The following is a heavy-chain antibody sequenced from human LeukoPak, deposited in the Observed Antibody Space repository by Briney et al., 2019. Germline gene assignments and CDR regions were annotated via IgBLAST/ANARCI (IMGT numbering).Heavy chain of an antibody. J-gene: IGHJ4*02. V-gene: IGHV3-53*01. CDR1: GLTVSSNY. Sequence: PGGSLRLSCVASGLTVSSNYMSCVRQAPGKGLEWVSVFYSGGTTYYADSVKGRFTISRDSSKNTLFLQMNNLRAEDTAMYFCARTSAVMKPFDSWGQGTLVTVSS. D-gene: IGHD2-21*01. CDR2: FYSGGTT. CDR3: ARTSAVMKPFDS.